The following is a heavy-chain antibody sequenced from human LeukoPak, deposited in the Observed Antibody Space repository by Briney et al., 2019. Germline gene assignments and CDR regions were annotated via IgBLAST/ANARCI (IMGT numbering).Heavy chain of an antibody. D-gene: IGHD3-10*01. CDR3: ARDQPSTRFGELQPFDP. V-gene: IGHV4-4*07. J-gene: IGHJ5*02. Sequence: SETLSLTCTVSGGSISSYYWSWIRQPAGKGLEWIGRIYTSGSTNYNPSLKSRVTMSVDTSKNQFYLKLSSVTAADTAVYYCARDQPSTRFGELQPFDPWGQGTLVTVSS. CDR2: IYTSGST. CDR1: GGSISSYY.